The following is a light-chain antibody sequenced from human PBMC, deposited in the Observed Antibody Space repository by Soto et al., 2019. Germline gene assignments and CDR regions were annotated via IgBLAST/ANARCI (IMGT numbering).Light chain of an antibody. V-gene: IGKV3-20*01. J-gene: IGKJ3*01. CDR3: QNFGDSPFT. CDR1: ETISSHY. CDR2: GAS. Sequence: EIVLMQSPDTLSLSPGERATLSCRASETISSHYIAWYQQKPGQAPRLLIFGASTRATGIPDRFSGSWSGTDFTLTISRLEPEDFAVYYCQNFGDSPFTFGPGTKEDIK.